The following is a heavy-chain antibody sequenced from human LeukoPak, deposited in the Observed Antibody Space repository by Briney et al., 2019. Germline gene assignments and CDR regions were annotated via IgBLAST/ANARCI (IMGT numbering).Heavy chain of an antibody. J-gene: IGHJ4*02. CDR1: GGTLSTYA. CDR2: IIPILGIA. CDR3: AAAVAVTTVTTPSRY. V-gene: IGHV1-69*04. D-gene: IGHD4-17*01. Sequence: ASVKVSCKASGGTLSTYAISWVRQAPGQGLEWMGRIIPILGIANYAQKFQGRVTITADKSTSTAYMELSSLRSEDTAVYYCAAAVAVTTVTTPSRYWGQGTLVTVSS.